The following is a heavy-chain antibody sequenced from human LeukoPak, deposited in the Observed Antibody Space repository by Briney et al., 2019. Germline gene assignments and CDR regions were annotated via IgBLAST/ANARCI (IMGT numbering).Heavy chain of an antibody. Sequence: ASVKVSCKASGYTFTGYYMHWVRQATGQGLEWMAWVNPNSGNTNYAQKFQGRVTVTRNTFISTAYMELGSLGFEDTAVYYCARGTSYYASGSYLDFDYWGQGTLVTVSS. D-gene: IGHD3-10*01. CDR3: ARGTSYYASGSYLDFDY. V-gene: IGHV1-8*03. CDR1: GYTFTGYY. CDR2: VNPNSGNT. J-gene: IGHJ4*02.